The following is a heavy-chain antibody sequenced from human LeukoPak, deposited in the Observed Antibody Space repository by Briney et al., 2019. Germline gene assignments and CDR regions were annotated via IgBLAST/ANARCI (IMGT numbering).Heavy chain of an antibody. V-gene: IGHV4-39*07. CDR3: ARDSNRVPENWFDP. J-gene: IGHJ5*02. CDR1: GGSISSSSYY. D-gene: IGHD1-14*01. Sequence: SETLSLTCTASGGSISSSSYYWGWIRQPPGKGLEWIGSIYYSGSTYYNPSLKSRVTISVDTSKNQFSLKLSSVTAADTAVYYCARDSNRVPENWFDPWGQGTLVTVSS. CDR2: IYYSGST.